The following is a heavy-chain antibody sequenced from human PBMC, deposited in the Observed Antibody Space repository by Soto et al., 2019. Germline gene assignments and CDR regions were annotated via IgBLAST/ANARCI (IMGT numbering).Heavy chain of an antibody. V-gene: IGHV3-21*01. CDR2: ISSSSSYI. CDR3: ARVKAAAGSGGMDV. Sequence: GGSLRLSCAASGFTLSSYSMNWVRQAPGKGLEWVSSISSSSSYIYYADSVKGRFTISRDNAKNSLYLQMNSLRAEDTAVYYCARVKAAAGSGGMDVWGQGTTVTVSS. CDR1: GFTLSSYS. J-gene: IGHJ6*02. D-gene: IGHD6-13*01.